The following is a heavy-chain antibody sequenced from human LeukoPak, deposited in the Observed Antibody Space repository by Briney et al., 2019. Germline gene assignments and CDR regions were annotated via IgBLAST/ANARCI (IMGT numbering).Heavy chain of an antibody. Sequence: GGSLSLSCVASGLTFSNYAMTWVRQTPGKGLEWVSTIFASGDRTDYTDSVKGRFTISRDNSKNTLYLQMNSLRAEDTAVYYCAKDPNGDYIGTFDGRGQGTMVTVSS. CDR3: AKDPNGDYIGTFDG. CDR1: GLTFSNYA. J-gene: IGHJ3*01. D-gene: IGHD4-17*01. V-gene: IGHV3-23*01. CDR2: IFASGDRT.